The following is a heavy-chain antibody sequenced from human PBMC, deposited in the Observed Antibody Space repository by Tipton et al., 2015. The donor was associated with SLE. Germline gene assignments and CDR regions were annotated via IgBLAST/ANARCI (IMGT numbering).Heavy chain of an antibody. CDR2: INHSGST. D-gene: IGHD3-22*01. Sequence: TLSLTCAVYGGSFSGYYWSWIRQPPGKGLEWIGEINHSGSTNYNPSLKSRVTISVDTSKNQFSLKLSSVTAADTAVYYYARGGADYYDSSGSTFDYWGQETLITV. V-gene: IGHV4-34*01. CDR1: GGSFSGYY. CDR3: ARGGADYYDSSGSTFDY. J-gene: IGHJ4*02.